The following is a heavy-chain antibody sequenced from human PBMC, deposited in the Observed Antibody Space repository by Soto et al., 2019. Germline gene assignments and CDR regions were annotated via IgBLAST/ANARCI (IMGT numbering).Heavy chain of an antibody. Sequence: EEQLLESGGGLVQPGGSLRLSCAASGFTFSNHAMNWVRQSPGKGLEWVSGITASGGEAYYADSVRGRFTISRDNSKNTLSLQMTGLRGEDSARYYCTKYDYDFWSGYFSFWGQGTPVTVSS. J-gene: IGHJ4*01. V-gene: IGHV3-23*01. CDR2: ITASGGEA. D-gene: IGHD3-3*01. CDR1: GFTFSNHA. CDR3: TKYDYDFWSGYFSF.